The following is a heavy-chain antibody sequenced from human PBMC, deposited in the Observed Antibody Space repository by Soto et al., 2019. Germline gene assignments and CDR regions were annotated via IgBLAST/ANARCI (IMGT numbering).Heavy chain of an antibody. V-gene: IGHV1-69*13. CDR1: GGTFSSYT. J-gene: IGHJ6*02. Sequence: SVKVSCKASGGTFSSYTISWVRQAPGQGLEWMGGIIPTFGTADYAQKFQGRVTITADESTSTGYMELSSLRSEDTALYYCARLSFGAACYYCGMDVCCPGTAVTLSS. CDR2: IIPTFGTA. CDR3: ARLSFGAACYYCGMDV. D-gene: IGHD3-3*01.